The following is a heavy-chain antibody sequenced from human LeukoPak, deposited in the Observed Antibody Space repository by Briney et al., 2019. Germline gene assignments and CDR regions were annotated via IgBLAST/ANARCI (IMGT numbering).Heavy chain of an antibody. CDR2: INPNTGDT. D-gene: IGHD3-10*01. Sequence: ASVTASCKASGYTFTDYYVHWVRQAPGLGLEWMGRINPNTGDTNYARRFQGRVTMTRDTSISTAYMELSRLSSDDTAVYYCAREGDRAYWGQGTLVTVSS. V-gene: IGHV1-2*06. CDR3: AREGDRAY. CDR1: GYTFTDYY. J-gene: IGHJ4*02.